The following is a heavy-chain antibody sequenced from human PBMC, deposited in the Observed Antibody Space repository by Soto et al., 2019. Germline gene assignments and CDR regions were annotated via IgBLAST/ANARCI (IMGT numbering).Heavy chain of an antibody. D-gene: IGHD1-1*01. J-gene: IGHJ4*02. CDR1: GYDFTTYG. Sequence: QVHLVQSGAEVKKSGASVKVSGKGSGYDFTTYGITWVRQAPGQGLEWMAWISAHNGNTDYAQKLQGRVNVTRDTSTSTAYMELRSLRSDDTAVYYCARGRYGDYWGQGALVTVSS. V-gene: IGHV1-18*01. CDR3: ARGRYGDY. CDR2: ISAHNGNT.